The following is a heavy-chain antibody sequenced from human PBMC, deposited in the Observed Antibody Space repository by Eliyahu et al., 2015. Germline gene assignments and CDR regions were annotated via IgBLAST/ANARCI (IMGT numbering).Heavy chain of an antibody. Sequence: EVHVVESGGGLVQPGRSLRLSXTGSGFXFGDSSVSWFRQAPGKGLEGVGFIRSKPYGGTTEYAASVKGRFTISRDDSRSIAYLQMNRLKTEDTSVYYCARGSDYFYSGSYNWGQGTLVTVSS. CDR1: GFXFGDSS. D-gene: IGHD3-10*01. V-gene: IGHV3-49*03. J-gene: IGHJ4*02. CDR2: IRSKPYGGTT. CDR3: ARGSDYFYSGSYN.